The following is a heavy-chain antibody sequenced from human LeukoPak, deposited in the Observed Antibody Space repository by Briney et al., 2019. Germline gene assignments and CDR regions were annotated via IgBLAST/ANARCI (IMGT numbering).Heavy chain of an antibody. D-gene: IGHD3-10*01. J-gene: IGHJ4*02. Sequence: PGGSLRLSCEASGFAFSFFAMSWLRQPPGKGLEWVSYISSSSSTIYYADSVKGRFTISRDNAKNSLYLQMNSLRDEDTAVYYCARDRYGSGSYYFDYWGQGTLVTVSS. CDR2: ISSSSSTI. CDR1: GFAFSFFA. CDR3: ARDRYGSGSYYFDY. V-gene: IGHV3-48*02.